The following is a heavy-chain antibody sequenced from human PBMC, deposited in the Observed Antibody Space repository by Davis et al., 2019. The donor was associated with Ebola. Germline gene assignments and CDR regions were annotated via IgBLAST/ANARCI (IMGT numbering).Heavy chain of an antibody. D-gene: IGHD1-14*01. J-gene: IGHJ4*02. Sequence: MPSETLSLTCTISGGSISGFQWAWIRQPPGKGLEYVGHIFNSGTVSYNSALKSRVSISLDRSSTQFSLKLTSVTAADTAVYFCARDNLGSLDYWGQGLLVTVSS. CDR1: GGSISGFQ. V-gene: IGHV4-59*01. CDR2: IFNSGTV. CDR3: ARDNLGSLDY.